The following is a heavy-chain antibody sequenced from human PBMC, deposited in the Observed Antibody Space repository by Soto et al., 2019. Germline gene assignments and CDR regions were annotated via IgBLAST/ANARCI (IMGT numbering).Heavy chain of an antibody. D-gene: IGHD3-3*01. CDR2: IYYSGST. CDR3: ARRGLAIFGVVITDY. V-gene: IGHV4-39*01. J-gene: IGHJ4*02. Sequence: SETLSLTCTVSGGSISSSSYYWGWIRQPPGKGLEWIGSIYYSGSTYYNPSLKSRVTISVDTSKNQFSLKLSSVTAADTAVYYCARRGLAIFGVVITDYWGQGTLVTVSS. CDR1: GGSISSSSYY.